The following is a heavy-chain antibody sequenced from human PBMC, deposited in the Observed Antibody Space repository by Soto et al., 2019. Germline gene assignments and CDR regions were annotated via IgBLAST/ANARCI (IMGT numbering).Heavy chain of an antibody. D-gene: IGHD3-16*02. CDR2: IYYSGST. Sequence: SETLSLTCTVSGGSIISCGYYWNLIRQHPGKGLEWIGYIYYSGSTNYNPSLKSRVTISVDTSKNQFSLKLSSVTAADTAVYYCARHSWGVIPFDYWGQGTLVTVSS. CDR1: GGSIISCGYY. CDR3: ARHSWGVIPFDY. V-gene: IGHV4-61*08. J-gene: IGHJ4*02.